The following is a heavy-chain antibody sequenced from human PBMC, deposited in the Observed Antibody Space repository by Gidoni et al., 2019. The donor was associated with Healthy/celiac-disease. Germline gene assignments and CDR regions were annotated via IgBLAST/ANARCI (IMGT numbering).Heavy chain of an antibody. J-gene: IGHJ4*02. CDR2: ISGSGGST. CDR1: GFPFSSYA. Sequence: EVQLLESGGGLVQLGGSLRLSCAAPGFPFSSYAMSWVRQAPGKGLEWVSAISGSGGSTYYADSVKGRFTISRDNSKNTLYLQMNSLRAEDTAVYYCAKAKKYDQLLFDYWGQGTLVTVSS. CDR3: AKAKKYDQLLFDY. V-gene: IGHV3-23*01. D-gene: IGHD2-2*01.